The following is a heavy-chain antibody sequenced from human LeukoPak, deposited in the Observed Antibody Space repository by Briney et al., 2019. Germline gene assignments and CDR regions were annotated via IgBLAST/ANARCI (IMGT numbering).Heavy chain of an antibody. CDR1: GFTFSSYW. D-gene: IGHD2-2*01. V-gene: IGHV3-7*01. CDR2: IKQDGSEK. J-gene: IGHJ2*01. Sequence: GGSLRLSCAASGFTFSSYWMSWVRQAPGKGLEWVANIKQDGSEKYYVDSVRGRFTISRDNAKNSLYLQMNSLRAEDTAVYYCARAPCSSTSCYDFDLWGRGTLVTVSS. CDR3: ARAPCSSTSCYDFDL.